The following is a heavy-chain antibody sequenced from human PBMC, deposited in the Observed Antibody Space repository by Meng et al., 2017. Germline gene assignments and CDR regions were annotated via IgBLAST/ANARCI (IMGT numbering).Heavy chain of an antibody. Sequence: GGSLRLSCAASGFTFSSYGMHWVRQAPGKGLEWVAVIWYDGSNKYYADSVKGRFTISRDNSKNTLYLQMNSLRAEDTAVYYCARDLIIEDYDSSGRLTWGQGTLVTVSS. J-gene: IGHJ5*02. CDR1: GFTFSSYG. CDR2: IWYDGSNK. D-gene: IGHD3-22*01. CDR3: ARDLIIEDYDSSGRLT. V-gene: IGHV3-33*01.